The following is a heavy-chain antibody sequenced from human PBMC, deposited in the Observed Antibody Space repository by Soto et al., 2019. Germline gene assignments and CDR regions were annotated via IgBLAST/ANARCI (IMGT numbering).Heavy chain of an antibody. CDR3: ARHRPIPLVVTMVRGVINVPFDY. Sequence: PGESLKISCKGSGYSVTSYWISWVRQMPGKGLEWMGRIDPSDSYTNYSPSFQGHVTISADKSISTAYLQWSSLKASDTAMYYCARHRPIPLVVTMVRGVINVPFDYWSQGTLVTVSS. CDR2: IDPSDSYT. CDR1: GYSVTSYW. J-gene: IGHJ4*02. V-gene: IGHV5-10-1*01. D-gene: IGHD3-10*01.